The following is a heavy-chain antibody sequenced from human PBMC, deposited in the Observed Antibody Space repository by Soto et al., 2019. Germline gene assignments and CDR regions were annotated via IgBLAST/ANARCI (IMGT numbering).Heavy chain of an antibody. J-gene: IGHJ5*02. CDR2: IIPILGIA. Sequence: SVKVSCKASGGTFSSYTISWVRQAPGEGLEWMGRIIPILGIANYAQKFQGRVTITADKSTSTAYMELSSLRSEDTAVYYCARGYCSGGSCYGPPFVPWFDPWGQGTLVTVSS. CDR1: GGTFSSYT. V-gene: IGHV1-69*02. D-gene: IGHD2-15*01. CDR3: ARGYCSGGSCYGPPFVPWFDP.